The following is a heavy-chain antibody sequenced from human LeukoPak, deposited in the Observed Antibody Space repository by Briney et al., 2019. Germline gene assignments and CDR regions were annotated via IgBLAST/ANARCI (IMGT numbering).Heavy chain of an antibody. Sequence: SETLSLTCTVSGGSICTYYWSWIRQPPGKGLEWIGYIYYNGATDYNPSLKSRVTISVDTSKNEFSLKLSSVTAADTALYYCARRTVTNGWFRIDYWGQGSLVIVSS. D-gene: IGHD6-19*01. CDR2: IYYNGAT. V-gene: IGHV4-59*08. CDR1: GGSICTYY. J-gene: IGHJ4*02. CDR3: ARRTVTNGWFRIDY.